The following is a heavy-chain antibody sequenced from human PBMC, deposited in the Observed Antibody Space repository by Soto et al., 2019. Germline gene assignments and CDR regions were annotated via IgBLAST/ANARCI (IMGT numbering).Heavy chain of an antibody. CDR3: ARLPGALVAVLYIYPLDGREQMSDVDV. D-gene: IGHD6-19*01. CDR1: GFTFSYYP. J-gene: IGHJ6*02. Sequence: QMQLVESGGGVVQPGRSLRLSCAASGFTFSYYPMHWVRQAPGKGLEWVAVISFDGSNKYYADSVKGRFTISKDNSKNTLHLQMNSLRGEDTAVYYCARLPGALVAVLYIYPLDGREQMSDVDVWGQGTTVTVSS. CDR2: ISFDGSNK. V-gene: IGHV3-30-3*01.